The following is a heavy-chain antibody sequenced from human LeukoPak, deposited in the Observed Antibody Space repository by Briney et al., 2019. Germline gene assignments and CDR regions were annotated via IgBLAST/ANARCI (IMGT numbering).Heavy chain of an antibody. Sequence: GRSLRLSCAASGFTFDDYAMHWVRQAPGKGLEWVSGISWNSGSIGYADSVKGRFTISRDNAKNSLYLQMNSLRAEDTALYYCAKDISGSYYGHFDYWGQGTLVTVSS. V-gene: IGHV3-9*01. D-gene: IGHD1-26*01. CDR2: ISWNSGSI. CDR3: AKDISGSYYGHFDY. J-gene: IGHJ4*02. CDR1: GFTFDDYA.